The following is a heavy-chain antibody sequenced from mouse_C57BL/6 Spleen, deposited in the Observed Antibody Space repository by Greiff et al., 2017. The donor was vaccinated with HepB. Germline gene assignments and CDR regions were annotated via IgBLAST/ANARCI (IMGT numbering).Heavy chain of an antibody. J-gene: IGHJ3*01. Sequence: QVQLQQPGAELVKPGASVKLSCKASGYTFTSYWMHGVKQRPGQGLEWIGMIHPNSGSTNYNEKFKSKATLTVDKSSSTAYMQRSSLTSEDSAVYYCARVDELGSWFAYWGQGTLVTVSA. CDR3: ARVDELGSWFAY. CDR2: IHPNSGST. D-gene: IGHD4-1*01. CDR1: GYTFTSYW. V-gene: IGHV1-64*01.